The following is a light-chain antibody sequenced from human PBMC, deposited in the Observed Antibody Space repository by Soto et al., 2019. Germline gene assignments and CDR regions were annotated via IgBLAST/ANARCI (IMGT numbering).Light chain of an antibody. CDR3: QQYNTYPWT. Sequence: DTQMTQSPSTLSASVGDRVTITCRASQSLNNWLAWYQQKPGQAPDLLVYKASSVKTGVPPRFSGSESGTEFTLTISSLQPDDFATYCRQQYNTYPWTFGQGTKVEFK. CDR1: QSLNNW. CDR2: KAS. V-gene: IGKV1-5*03. J-gene: IGKJ1*01.